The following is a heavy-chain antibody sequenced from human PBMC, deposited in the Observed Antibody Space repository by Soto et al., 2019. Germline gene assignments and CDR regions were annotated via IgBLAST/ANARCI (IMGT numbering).Heavy chain of an antibody. CDR2: ISAYNGNT. CDR1: GYTFTSYG. CDR3: ARANYYDSSVYYSGWFDP. V-gene: IGHV1-18*01. D-gene: IGHD3-22*01. J-gene: IGHJ5*02. Sequence: QVQLVQSGAEVKKPGASVKVSCKASGYTFTSYGISWVRQAPGQGLEWMGWISAYNGNTNYAQKLQGRVTMTTDTSPSTAYMELRSLRSDDTAVYYCARANYYDSSVYYSGWFDPWGQGTLVTVSS.